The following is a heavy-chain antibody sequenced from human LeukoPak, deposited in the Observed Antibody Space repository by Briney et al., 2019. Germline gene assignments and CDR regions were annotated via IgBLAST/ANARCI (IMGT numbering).Heavy chain of an antibody. CDR3: ARDFSDYGFDY. J-gene: IGHJ4*02. D-gene: IGHD4-17*01. CDR1: GGSISSYY. Sequence: PSETLSLTCTVSGGSISSYYWSWIRQPPGKGLEWIGYIYYSGSTNYNPSLKSRVTISVDTSKNQFSLKLSSVTAADSAVYYCARDFSDYGFDYWGQGTLVTVSS. V-gene: IGHV4-59*01. CDR2: IYYSGST.